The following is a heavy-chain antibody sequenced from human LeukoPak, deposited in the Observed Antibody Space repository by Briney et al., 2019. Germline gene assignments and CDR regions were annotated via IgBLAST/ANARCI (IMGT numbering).Heavy chain of an antibody. D-gene: IGHD5/OR15-5a*01. V-gene: IGHV4-30-2*01. J-gene: IGHJ4*02. CDR1: GGSISSGGYY. Sequence: SETLSLTCTVSGGSISSGGYYWSWIRQPPGKGLEWIGYIYHSGSTYYNPSLKSRVTISVDTSKNQFSLKLSSVTAADTAVYYCARLGEVAVSMDFDYWGQGTLVTVSS. CDR3: ARLGEVAVSMDFDY. CDR2: IYHSGST.